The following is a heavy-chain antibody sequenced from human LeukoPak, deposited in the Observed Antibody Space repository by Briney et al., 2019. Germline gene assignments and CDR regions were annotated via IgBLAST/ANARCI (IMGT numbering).Heavy chain of an antibody. D-gene: IGHD6-19*01. J-gene: IGHJ4*02. V-gene: IGHV1-69*05. CDR3: ARGVTRAVAGQPYYFDY. CDR1: GGTFSSYA. Sequence: GASVKVSCKASGGTFSSYAISWVRQAPRQGLEWMGGIIPIFGTANYAQKFQGRVTITTDESTSTAYMELSSLRSEGTAVYYCARGVTRAVAGQPYYFDYWGQGTLVAVSS. CDR2: IIPIFGTA.